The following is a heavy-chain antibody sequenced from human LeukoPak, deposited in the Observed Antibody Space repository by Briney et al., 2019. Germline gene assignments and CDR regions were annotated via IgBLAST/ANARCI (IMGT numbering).Heavy chain of an antibody. CDR3: TRWGVAGTENYYGMDV. Sequence: GSLKLSCAASGFTFSGSAMHWVRQASGKGLEWVGRIRSKANSYATAYAASVKGRFIISRDDSKNTAYLQMNSLKTEDTAVYYCTRWGVAGTENYYGMDVWGQGTTVTVSS. CDR1: GFTFSGSA. CDR2: IRSKANSYAT. J-gene: IGHJ6*02. D-gene: IGHD6-19*01. V-gene: IGHV3-73*01.